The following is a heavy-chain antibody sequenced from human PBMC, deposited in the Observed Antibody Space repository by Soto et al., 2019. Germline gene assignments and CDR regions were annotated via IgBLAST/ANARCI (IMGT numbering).Heavy chain of an antibody. V-gene: IGHV3-66*01. D-gene: IGHD2-15*01. CDR1: GFTVSSKY. CDR3: ARDDVLCDGGRCYGVLLDV. Sequence: EVQLVESGGGLVQPGGSLRLSCAASGFTVSSKYMSWVRQAPGKGLEWVSLIQSGGPTYYADSVKGSFTISRDTSENTVHLQMDNLRAEDTAVYYCARDDVLCDGGRCYGVLLDVWGKGTTVTVSS. CDR2: IQSGGPT. J-gene: IGHJ6*04.